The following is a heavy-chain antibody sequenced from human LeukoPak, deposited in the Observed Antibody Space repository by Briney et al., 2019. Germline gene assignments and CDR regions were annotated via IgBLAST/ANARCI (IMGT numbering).Heavy chain of an antibody. CDR2: IYSGGST. CDR1: GLTVSSNY. CDR3: AREFEVAGLAMDV. V-gene: IGHV3-53*01. D-gene: IGHD6-19*01. Sequence: PGGSLRLSCAASGLTVSSNYMSWVRQAPGKGLEWVSVIYSGGSTYYAESVKGRFTISRDNSKNTLYLQMKSLRAEDTAVYYCAREFEVAGLAMDVWGKGTRVTVSS. J-gene: IGHJ6*04.